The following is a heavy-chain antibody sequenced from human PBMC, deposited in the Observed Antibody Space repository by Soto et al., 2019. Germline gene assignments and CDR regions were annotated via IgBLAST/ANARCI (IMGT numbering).Heavy chain of an antibody. J-gene: IGHJ6*04. V-gene: IGHV1-2*02. CDR3: AKENGGATATLDDYCVHVAV. D-gene: IGHD1-26*01. CDR1: GDTFTGYY. Sequence: QLQLVQSGAEVKKPGASVTVSCRASGDTFTGYYMHWVRQAPGQGLEWMGGINPNGGVTKDGQKFQARVTMKRDTSIRTDYMQLSGMRSDDTAVYYCAKENGGATATLDDYCVHVAVGATATTVTVTP. CDR2: INPNGGVT.